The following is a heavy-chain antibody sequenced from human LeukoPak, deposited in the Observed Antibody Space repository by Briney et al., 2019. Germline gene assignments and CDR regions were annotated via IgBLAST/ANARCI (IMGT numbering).Heavy chain of an antibody. D-gene: IGHD4-11*01. CDR2: IRYDGTNK. CDR1: GFTFRSYG. V-gene: IGHV3-30*02. J-gene: IGHJ4*02. CDR3: AKDRDYSNFVHYFFDY. Sequence: GGSLRLSCAASGFTFRSYGMHWVRQAPGKGLEWVAFIRYDGTNKYQADSVKGRFTISRDNSENTLYLQMNSLRAEDTAVYYCAKDRDYSNFVHYFFDYWGQGTLVTVSS.